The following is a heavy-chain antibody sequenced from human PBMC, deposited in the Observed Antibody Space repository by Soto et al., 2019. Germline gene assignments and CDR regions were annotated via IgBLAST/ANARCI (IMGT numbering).Heavy chain of an antibody. CDR1: GFSLSTSGMR. CDR2: IDWDDDK. CDR3: VRMTPDSTGLFDY. Sequence: SGPTLVNPTQTLTLTCTFSGFSLSTSGMRVNWIRQPPGKALEWLARIDWDDDKFYSTSLKTRLTISKDTSKNQVALTMTNMDPVDTATYYCVRMTPDSTGLFDYWGQGTLVTVS. J-gene: IGHJ4*02. D-gene: IGHD3-22*01. V-gene: IGHV2-70*04.